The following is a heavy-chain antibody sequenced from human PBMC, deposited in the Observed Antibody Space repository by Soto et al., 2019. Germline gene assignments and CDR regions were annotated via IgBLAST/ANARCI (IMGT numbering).Heavy chain of an antibody. CDR3: ARPHAVGGDAFAI. D-gene: IGHD3-3*01. Sequence: GESLKISCNGSGYRFTSYWIAWVRQMPGKGLEWMGIIYPGDSDTRYSPSFQGQVTISVDKSTSTAYLQWSSLKASDTAMYYCARPHAVGGDAFAIWGQGTMDTGSS. CDR1: GYRFTSYW. CDR2: IYPGDSDT. J-gene: IGHJ3*02. V-gene: IGHV5-51*01.